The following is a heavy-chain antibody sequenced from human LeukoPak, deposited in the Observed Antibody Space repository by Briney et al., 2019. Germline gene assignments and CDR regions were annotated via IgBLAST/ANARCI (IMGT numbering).Heavy chain of an antibody. J-gene: IGHJ4*02. D-gene: IGHD3-22*01. CDR1: GFTFSSYA. V-gene: IGHV3-30-3*01. CDR3: ATDPDSSGYYYPIFDY. Sequence: GGSLRLSCAASGFTFSSYATHWVRQAPGKGLVWVAIISYDGSNKYYADSVKGRFTISRDNSKNTLYLQINSLRAEDTAVYYCATDPDSSGYYYPIFDYWGQGTLVTVSS. CDR2: ISYDGSNK.